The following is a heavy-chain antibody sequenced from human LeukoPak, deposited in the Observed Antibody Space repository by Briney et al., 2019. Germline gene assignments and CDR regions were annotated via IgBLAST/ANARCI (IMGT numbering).Heavy chain of an antibody. D-gene: IGHD3-22*01. J-gene: IGHJ4*02. Sequence: SETLSLTCTVSGGSISSYYWSWIRQPAGKGLEWFGRIHTSGSTNYNPSLKSRVTMSVDTSKNQFSLKLSSVTAADTAVYYCARDRYYYDSSGGRGPDYWGQGTLVTVSS. V-gene: IGHV4-4*07. CDR1: GGSISSYY. CDR3: ARDRYYYDSSGGRGPDY. CDR2: IHTSGST.